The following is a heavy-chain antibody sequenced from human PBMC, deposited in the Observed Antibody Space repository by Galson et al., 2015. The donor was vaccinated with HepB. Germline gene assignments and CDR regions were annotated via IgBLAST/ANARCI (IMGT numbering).Heavy chain of an antibody. Sequence: CAISGDSVSSNSAAWNWIRQSPSRGLEWLGRTYYRSKWYDDYAVSVKSRITINPDTSKNQFSLQLNSVTPEDTAVYYCARGGFWQWLVPIGFDYWGQGTLVTVSS. J-gene: IGHJ4*02. V-gene: IGHV6-1*01. CDR2: TYYRSKWYD. CDR3: ARGGFWQWLVPIGFDY. CDR1: GDSVSSNSAA. D-gene: IGHD6-19*01.